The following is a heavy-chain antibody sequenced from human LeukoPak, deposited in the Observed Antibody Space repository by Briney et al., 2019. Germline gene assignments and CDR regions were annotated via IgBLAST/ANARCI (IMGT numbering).Heavy chain of an antibody. CDR2: IIPILGIA. V-gene: IGHV1-69*04. CDR1: GGTFSGYA. J-gene: IGHJ4*02. Sequence: GASVKVSCKASGGTFSGYAISWVRQAPGQGLEWMGRIIPILGIANYAKKFQGRVTITADKSTSTAYMELSSLRSEDTAVYYCAREVAYCGGDCSPYYFDYWGQGTLVTVSS. CDR3: AREVAYCGGDCSPYYFDY. D-gene: IGHD2-21*02.